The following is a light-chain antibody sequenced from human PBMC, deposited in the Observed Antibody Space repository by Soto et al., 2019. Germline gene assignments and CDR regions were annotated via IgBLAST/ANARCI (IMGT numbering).Light chain of an antibody. V-gene: IGLV1-51*01. CDR1: GSNLGNND. Sequence: QSVLTQPPSVSAAPGQTVTISCSGSGSNLGNNDVSWYQQLPGTAPKLLIYDNNQRPSGIPDRFSGSKSGTSATLGITGLRTGDEAEYFCGTWDGSLNVGVFGGGTKVTVL. CDR3: GTWDGSLNVGV. J-gene: IGLJ3*02. CDR2: DNN.